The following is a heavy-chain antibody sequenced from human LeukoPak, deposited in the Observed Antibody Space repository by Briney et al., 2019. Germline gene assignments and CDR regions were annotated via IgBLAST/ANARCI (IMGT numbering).Heavy chain of an antibody. CDR3: TREDYGVDS. Sequence: GVSLRLSCAASGFTFSGFWMSWVRQAPGKGLEWVANIKQDGSENYYVDSVKGRFIISRDNARNSLYLQMNSLRAEDTAMYYCTREDYGVDSWGQGTLVTVAS. CDR1: GFTFSGFW. J-gene: IGHJ4*02. V-gene: IGHV3-7*01. D-gene: IGHD3-16*01. CDR2: IKQDGSEN.